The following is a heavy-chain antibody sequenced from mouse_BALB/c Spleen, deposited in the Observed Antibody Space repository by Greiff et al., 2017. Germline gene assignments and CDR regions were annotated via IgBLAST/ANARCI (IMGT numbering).Heavy chain of an antibody. CDR3: AREGSSGYFAWFAY. J-gene: IGHJ3*01. CDR1: GFSLTSYG. D-gene: IGHD3-1*01. Sequence: VNVVESGPGLVAPSQSLSITCTVSGFSLTSYGVHWVRQPPGKGLEWLGVIWAGGSTNYNSALMSRLSISKDNSKSQVFLKMNSLQTDDTAMYYCAREGSSGYFAWFAYWGQGTLVTVSA. CDR2: IWAGGST. V-gene: IGHV2-9*02.